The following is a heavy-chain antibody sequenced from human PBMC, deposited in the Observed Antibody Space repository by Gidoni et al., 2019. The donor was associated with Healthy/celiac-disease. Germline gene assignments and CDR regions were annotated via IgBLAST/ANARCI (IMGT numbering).Heavy chain of an antibody. Sequence: QVQLVQSGAEVKKPGASVKVSCKASGYTFTSYAMHWVRQAPGQRLEWMGWINAGNGNTKYSQKFQGRVTITRDTSASTAYMELSSLRSEDTAVYYCARTTGRSDYYYGMDVWGQGTTVTVSS. CDR2: INAGNGNT. CDR3: ARTTGRSDYYYGMDV. CDR1: GYTFTSYA. V-gene: IGHV1-3*01. D-gene: IGHD7-27*01. J-gene: IGHJ6*02.